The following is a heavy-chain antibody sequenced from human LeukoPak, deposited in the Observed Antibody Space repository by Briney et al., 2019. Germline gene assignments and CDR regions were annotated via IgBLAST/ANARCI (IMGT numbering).Heavy chain of an antibody. CDR3: ARDLGGYSYGSHFDY. J-gene: IGHJ4*02. Sequence: PGGSLRLSRAASGFTFSRYSLNWVRQAPGKGLEWVSSITTSSSYIYYADSVKGRFTLSRDNARNSLYLHMNSLRAEDTAVYYCARDLGGYSYGSHFDYWGQGTLVTVSS. V-gene: IGHV3-21*01. D-gene: IGHD5-18*01. CDR2: ITTSSSYI. CDR1: GFTFSRYS.